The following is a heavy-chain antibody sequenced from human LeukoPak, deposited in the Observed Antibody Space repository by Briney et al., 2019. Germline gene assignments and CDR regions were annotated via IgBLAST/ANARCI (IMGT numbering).Heavy chain of an antibody. CDR2: IFYSENT. D-gene: IGHD1-7*01. J-gene: IGHJ3*02. CDR3: ATRKRTTEGAFDI. CDR1: GGSISTYY. V-gene: IGHV4-59*01. Sequence: MTSETPSLTCTVFGGSISTYYWSWIRQPPGKGLEWIGYIFYSENTNYNPSLKSRVTISVDTSKNQVSLKLSSVTAADTAVYYCATRKRTTEGAFDIWGQGTLVTVSS.